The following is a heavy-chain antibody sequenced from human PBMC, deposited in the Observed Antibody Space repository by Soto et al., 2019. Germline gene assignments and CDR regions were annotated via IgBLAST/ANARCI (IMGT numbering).Heavy chain of an antibody. D-gene: IGHD3-22*01. CDR1: EERISGYW. CDR3: ARHEGPNYYDTNGHLAY. Sequence: CRVGEERISGYWVRRVRNKQVHVLEWMGIIYPGDSDARYSPSFQGLVTISADKSIFTAYLQWSSLKASDTAMYFCARHEGPNYYDTNGHLAYWGQGTPVPVSS. CDR2: IYPGDSDA. J-gene: IGHJ4*02. V-gene: IGHV5-51*01.